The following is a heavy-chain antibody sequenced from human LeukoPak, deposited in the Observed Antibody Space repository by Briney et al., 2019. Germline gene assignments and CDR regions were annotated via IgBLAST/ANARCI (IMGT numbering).Heavy chain of an antibody. CDR1: GGSISSYY. D-gene: IGHD3-10*01. CDR3: ARDLWFGEGYYYYYGMDV. CDR2: IYTSGST. J-gene: IGHJ6*02. Sequence: PSETLSLTCTVSGGSISSYYWSWIRQPAGKGLEWIGRIYTSGSTNYNPSLKSRVTMSVDTSKNQFSLKLSSVTAADTAAYYCARDLWFGEGYYYYYGMDVWGQGTTVTVSS. V-gene: IGHV4-4*07.